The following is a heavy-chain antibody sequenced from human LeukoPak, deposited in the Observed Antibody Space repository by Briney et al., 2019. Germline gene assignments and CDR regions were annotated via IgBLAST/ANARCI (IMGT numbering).Heavy chain of an antibody. D-gene: IGHD2-15*01. CDR1: GGSFSGYY. J-gene: IGHJ6*03. CDR2: INHSGDT. CDR3: ARGSDIERTHYYYMDV. Sequence: SETLSLTCAVYGGSFSGYYWTWIRQPPGHALERLGEINHSGDTNYNPALKNRLSISVDTAKNQFSLSLSSVTAADTAVYYCARGSDIERTHYYYMDVWGKGTTVTVSS. V-gene: IGHV4-34*01.